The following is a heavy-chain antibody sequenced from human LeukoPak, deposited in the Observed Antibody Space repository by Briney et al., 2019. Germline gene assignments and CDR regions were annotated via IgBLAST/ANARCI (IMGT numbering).Heavy chain of an antibody. D-gene: IGHD5-12*01. V-gene: IGHV3-33*08. CDR3: ARDKSGYSDY. CDR2: IWYDGSNK. Sequence: GGSLRLSCAASGFTVSSNYMSWVRQAPGKGLEWVAVIWYDGSNKYYADSVKGRFTISRDNSKNTLYLQMNSLRAEDTAVYYCARDKSGYSDYWGQGTLVTVSS. J-gene: IGHJ4*02. CDR1: GFTVSSNY.